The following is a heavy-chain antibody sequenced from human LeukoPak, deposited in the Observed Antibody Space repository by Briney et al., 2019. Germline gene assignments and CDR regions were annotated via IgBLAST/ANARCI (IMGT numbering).Heavy chain of an antibody. CDR1: GGSISSGDYY. V-gene: IGHV4-30-4*01. CDR2: IYYSGST. Sequence: SQTLSLTCTVSGGSISSGDYYWSWIRQPPGKGLEWIGYIYYSGSTYYNPSLKSRVPISVDTSKNQFSLKMNSVTAADTAVYYCARITGPYDAFDIWGQGTMVTVSS. CDR3: ARITGPYDAFDI. J-gene: IGHJ3*02. D-gene: IGHD1-20*01.